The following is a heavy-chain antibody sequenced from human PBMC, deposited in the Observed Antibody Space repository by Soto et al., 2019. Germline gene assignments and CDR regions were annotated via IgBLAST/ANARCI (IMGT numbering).Heavy chain of an antibody. CDR3: ARDASGATMNNWLDP. Sequence: PGGSLRLSCAASGFTISGYGMHWVRQAPGKGLEWVAVVWYGGRNNYYADPVKGRFTISRDNSKNTLYLQVDSLRVEDTALYFCARDASGATMNNWLDPWGQGTLVTVSS. D-gene: IGHD5-12*01. V-gene: IGHV3-33*01. CDR1: GFTISGYG. J-gene: IGHJ5*02. CDR2: VWYGGRNN.